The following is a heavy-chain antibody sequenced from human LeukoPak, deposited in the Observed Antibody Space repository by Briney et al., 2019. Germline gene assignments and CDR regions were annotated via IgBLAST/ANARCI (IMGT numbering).Heavy chain of an antibody. CDR2: MNPNSGNT. V-gene: IGHV1-8*03. Sequence: ASVKVSCKASGYTFTSYDINWVRQATGQGLEWMGWMNPNSGNTGYAQKFQGRVTITRNTSISTAYMELSSLRSEDTAVYYCARRGEVYARTRSYYYYYMDVWGKGTTVTVSS. CDR1: GYTFTSYD. J-gene: IGHJ6*03. D-gene: IGHD2-8*01. CDR3: ARRGEVYARTRSYYYYYMDV.